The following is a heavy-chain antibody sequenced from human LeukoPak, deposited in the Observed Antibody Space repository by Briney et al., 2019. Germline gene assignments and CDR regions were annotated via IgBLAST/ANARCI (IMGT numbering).Heavy chain of an antibody. CDR2: ISGDGGST. CDR3: AKALGVQVVRYHDYGMDV. D-gene: IGHD2-2*01. CDR1: GFTFYDYA. V-gene: IGHV3-43*02. Sequence: GGSLRLSCAASGFTFYDYAMHWVRHAPGKGLEWVSLISGDGGSTYYADSVKGRFTISRDNSKNSLYLQMNSLRTEDTALYYCAKALGVQVVRYHDYGMDVWGQGTTVTVSS. J-gene: IGHJ6*02.